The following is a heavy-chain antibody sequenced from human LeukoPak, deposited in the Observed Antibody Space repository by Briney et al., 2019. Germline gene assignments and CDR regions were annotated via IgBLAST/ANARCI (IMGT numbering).Heavy chain of an antibody. CDR3: AKANWYYNSGTYAGDC. D-gene: IGHD3-10*01. CDR2: ISGDDERR. CDR1: GFRVNSDD. Sequence: GGSLRLSCAASGFRVNSDDINWVRQAPGKGLEWVSSISGDDERRFYADSVKGRFAISKDNSQNTVYLQLNSLRVEDTAVYYCAKANWYYNSGTYAGDCWGQGTLVTVSS. J-gene: IGHJ4*02. V-gene: IGHV3-23*01.